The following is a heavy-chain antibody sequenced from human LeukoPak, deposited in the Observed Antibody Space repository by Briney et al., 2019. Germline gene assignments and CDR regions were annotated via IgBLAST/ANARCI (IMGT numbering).Heavy chain of an antibody. V-gene: IGHV1-2*02. Sequence: ASVKVSCKASGYTFTGYFMHWVRQAPRQGLEWLGWINSNSGGTNYAQKFQGRVTMTRDTSITTAYMELSSLRSDDTAVYYCARGGDYYDSSDYPRFDFWGQGTLLSVSS. CDR3: ARGGDYYDSSDYPRFDF. CDR2: INSNSGGT. CDR1: GYTFTGYF. J-gene: IGHJ4*02. D-gene: IGHD3-22*01.